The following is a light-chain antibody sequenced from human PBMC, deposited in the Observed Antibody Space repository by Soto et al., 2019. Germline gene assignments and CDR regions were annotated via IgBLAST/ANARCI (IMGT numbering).Light chain of an antibody. CDR1: QSVLYSSNNKNY. J-gene: IGKJ4*01. CDR3: QQYYSTPLT. V-gene: IGKV4-1*01. CDR2: WAS. Sequence: DIVMTQSPDSLAVSLGERATINCKSSQSVLYSSNNKNYLAWYQQKPGQPPKLLIYWASTLESGVPDRFSGIVSGTDFTLTISSLQAEDVAVYYCQQYYSTPLTFGGGTKVEIK.